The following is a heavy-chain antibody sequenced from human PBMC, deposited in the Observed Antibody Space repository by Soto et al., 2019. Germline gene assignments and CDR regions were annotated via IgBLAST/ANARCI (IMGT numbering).Heavy chain of an antibody. J-gene: IGHJ3*01. D-gene: IGHD3-9*01. CDR1: GGSISSGGYY. Sequence: SETLSLTCTVSGGSISSGGYYWSWIRQHPGKGLEWIGYIYYSGSTYYNPSLKSRVTISVDRSKSQFSLNLSSVTAADTAIYFCASLNFDILTGYYAFDLWGQGTMVTVSS. V-gene: IGHV4-31*03. CDR3: ASLNFDILTGYYAFDL. CDR2: IYYSGST.